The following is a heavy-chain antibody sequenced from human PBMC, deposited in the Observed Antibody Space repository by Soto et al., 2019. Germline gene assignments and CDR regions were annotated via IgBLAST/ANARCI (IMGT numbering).Heavy chain of an antibody. J-gene: IGHJ5*01. Sequence: PGGSLRLSCAASGFNVSSNSMNWVRQAPGKGLEWLSLIHSDANTKYADSVKGRFAVSRDSSVNKFYLQMNSLRAEDTAVYYCARHVWLESWGQGTLVTVSS. V-gene: IGHV3-53*01. CDR2: IHSDANT. CDR1: GFNVSSNS. CDR3: ARHVWLES.